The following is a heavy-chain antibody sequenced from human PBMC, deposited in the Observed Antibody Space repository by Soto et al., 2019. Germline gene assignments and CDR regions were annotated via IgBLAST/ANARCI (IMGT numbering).Heavy chain of an antibody. CDR2: IYYSGST. V-gene: IGHV4-59*08. D-gene: IGHD3-22*01. Sequence: PSETLSLTCTVSGGYISSYYWSWIRQPPGKGLEWIGYIYYSGSTNYNPSLKSRVTISVDTSKNQFSLKLSSVTAADTAVYYCARHRFRNYDSSGYSLFDPWGQGTLVTVSS. CDR3: ARHRFRNYDSSGYSLFDP. J-gene: IGHJ5*02. CDR1: GGYISSYY.